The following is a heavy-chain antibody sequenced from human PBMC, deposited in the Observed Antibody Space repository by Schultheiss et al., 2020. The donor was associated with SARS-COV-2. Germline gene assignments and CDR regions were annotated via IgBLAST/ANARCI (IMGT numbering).Heavy chain of an antibody. D-gene: IGHD3-10*01. V-gene: IGHV4-61*08. J-gene: IGHJ4*02. Sequence: SETLSLTCTVSGGSISSGGYYWIWVRQPPGKELEWIGYIYYSGSTNYNPSLKSRVTISVDTSKNQFSLKLSSVTAADTAVYYCATGGSGSFPFDYWGQGTLVTVSS. CDR1: GGSISSGGYY. CDR2: IYYSGST. CDR3: ATGGSGSFPFDY.